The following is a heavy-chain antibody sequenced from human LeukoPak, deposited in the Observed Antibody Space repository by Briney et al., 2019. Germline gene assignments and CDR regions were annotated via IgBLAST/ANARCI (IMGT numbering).Heavy chain of an antibody. Sequence: GGSLRLSCAASGFTFSSYSMDWVRQAPGKGLEWVSSISSSSSYIYYADSVKGRFTISRDNAKNSLYLQMNSLRAEDTAVYYCARGRYDSSQWLALYWGQGTLVTVSS. CDR1: GFTFSSYS. V-gene: IGHV3-21*01. D-gene: IGHD6-19*01. CDR3: ARGRYDSSQWLALY. J-gene: IGHJ4*02. CDR2: ISSSSSYI.